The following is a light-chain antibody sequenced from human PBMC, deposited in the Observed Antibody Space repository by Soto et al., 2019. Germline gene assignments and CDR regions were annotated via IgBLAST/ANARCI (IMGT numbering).Light chain of an antibody. CDR3: QQYSSSRA. CDR2: GVT. CDR1: QSVSSSY. J-gene: IGKJ1*01. Sequence: EIVLTQSPGTLSLSPGERAILSCRASQSVSSSYLAWYQQKPGQAPRLLIYGVTNRATGIPDRFSGSGSGTDFTLTISRLETEDFAVYYCQQYSSSRAFGQGTKVEIK. V-gene: IGKV3-20*01.